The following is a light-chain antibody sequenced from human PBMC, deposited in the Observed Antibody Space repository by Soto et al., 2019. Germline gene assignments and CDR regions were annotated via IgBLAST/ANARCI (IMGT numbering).Light chain of an antibody. V-gene: IGKV1-39*01. Sequence: DVQMTQSPSSLSASAGDSLTLTCRASQTVTSYLNWYQQKPGKAPKLLIYTASTLQSGVPSRFSGSGSGTEFTLTIISLQPEDFATYYCQQSYRFPKTFGRGTKVDIK. J-gene: IGKJ1*01. CDR2: TAS. CDR1: QTVTSY. CDR3: QQSYRFPKT.